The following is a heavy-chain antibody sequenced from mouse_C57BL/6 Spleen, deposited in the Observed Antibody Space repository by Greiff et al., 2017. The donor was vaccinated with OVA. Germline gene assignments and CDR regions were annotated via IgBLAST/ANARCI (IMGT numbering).Heavy chain of an antibody. J-gene: IGHJ1*03. D-gene: IGHD1-1*01. V-gene: IGHV1-50*01. CDR3: ARGVTTVVATERYFDV. CDR1: GYTFTSYW. CDR2: IDPSDSYT. Sequence: QVQLQQPGAELVKPGASVKLSCKASGYTFTSYWMQWVKQRPGQGLEWIGEIDPSDSYTNYNQKFKGKATLTVDTSSSTAYMQLRSLTSEDSAVYYCARGVTTVVATERYFDVWGTGTTVTVSS.